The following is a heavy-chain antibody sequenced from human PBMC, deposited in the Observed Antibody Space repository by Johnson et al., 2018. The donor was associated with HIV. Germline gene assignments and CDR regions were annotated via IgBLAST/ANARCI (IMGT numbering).Heavy chain of an antibody. D-gene: IGHD6-19*01. V-gene: IGHV3-30*04. J-gene: IGHJ3*02. Sequence: VLLLESGGGVVRPGKSLRLSCAASGFTFNNYAMHWVRQAPGKGLEWVAVMSYDGSNKYYADSVKGRFTISRDNSQNKLYLQTNSLRAEDTAVYYCAKDREYGLAWGWALDIWGQGTMVTVSS. CDR3: AKDREYGLAWGWALDI. CDR2: MSYDGSNK. CDR1: GFTFNNYA.